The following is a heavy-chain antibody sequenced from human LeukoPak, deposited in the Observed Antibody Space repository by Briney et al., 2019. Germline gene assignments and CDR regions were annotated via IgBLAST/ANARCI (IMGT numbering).Heavy chain of an antibody. D-gene: IGHD2-2*01. V-gene: IGHV1-2*02. J-gene: IGHJ4*02. CDR2: INPNSGGT. CDR1: GYTFTGYY. Sequence: ASVKVSCKASGYTFTGYYMHWVRQAPGQGLEWMGRINPNSGGTKYAQKFQGRVTMTRDTSISAAYLELSGLRSDDSAVYYCSTEDKYCTGSSCGDYWGQGTLVTVSS. CDR3: STEDKYCTGSSCGDY.